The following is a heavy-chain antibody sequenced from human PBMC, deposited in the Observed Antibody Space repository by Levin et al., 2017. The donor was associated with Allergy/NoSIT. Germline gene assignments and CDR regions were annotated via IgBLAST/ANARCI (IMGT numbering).Heavy chain of an antibody. J-gene: IGHJ6*02. Sequence: GGSLRLSCAASGFTFDDYAMHWVRQAPGKGLEWVSGISWNSGSIGYADSVKGRFTISRDNAKNSLYLQMNSLRAEDTALYYCAKDVGCQTSCYKDYYYYGMDVWGQGTTVTVSS. D-gene: IGHD2-2*02. CDR1: GFTFDDYA. V-gene: IGHV3-9*01. CDR2: ISWNSGSI. CDR3: AKDVGCQTSCYKDYYYYGMDV.